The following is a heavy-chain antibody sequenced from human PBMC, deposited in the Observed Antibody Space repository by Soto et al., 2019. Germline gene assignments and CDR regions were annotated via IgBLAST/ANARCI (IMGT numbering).Heavy chain of an antibody. CDR1: GGSFSGYY. CDR2: INHSGST. J-gene: IGHJ6*03. D-gene: IGHD3-9*01. Sequence: QVQLQQWGAGLLKPSETLSLTCAVYGGSFSGYYWSWIRQPPGKGLEWIGEINHSGSTNYNPSLKSRVTISVDTSKNQFSLNLRVVTAADSAVYYCARGGPYYDIFTGYYRWYMDGWGKGTTVTVSS. CDR3: ARGGPYYDIFTGYYRWYMDG. V-gene: IGHV4-34*01.